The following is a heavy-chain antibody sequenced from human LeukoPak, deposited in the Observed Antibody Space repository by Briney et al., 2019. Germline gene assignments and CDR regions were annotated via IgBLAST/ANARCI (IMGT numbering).Heavy chain of an antibody. V-gene: IGHV4-39*07. CDR2: IHYSGNT. D-gene: IGHD2-15*01. CDR3: ARRDIVPSPFDY. CDR1: GASISSSSYY. J-gene: IGHJ4*02. Sequence: PSETLSLTCSASGASISSSSYYWGWIRQPPGKGLEWVGTIHYSGNTYYNPSLKSRVTILVDTSKNQFSLRLSSVTAADTAVYYRARRDIVPSPFDYWGQGTLVTVSS.